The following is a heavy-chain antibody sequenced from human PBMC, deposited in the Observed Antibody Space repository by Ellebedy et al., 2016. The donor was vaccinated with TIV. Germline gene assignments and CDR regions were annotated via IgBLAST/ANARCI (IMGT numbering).Heavy chain of an antibody. CDR1: GGSFSGYY. Sequence: SETLSLTCAVYGGSFSGYYWSWIRQPPGKGLEWIGDINHSGSDNYNPSLKSRVTISVDTSKNRFSLKLSSVTAADTAVYYCAGGLQLDAVVEVAGYDYWGQGTLVTVSS. CDR3: AGGLQLDAVVEVAGYDY. CDR2: INHSGSD. V-gene: IGHV4-34*01. D-gene: IGHD2-15*01. J-gene: IGHJ4*02.